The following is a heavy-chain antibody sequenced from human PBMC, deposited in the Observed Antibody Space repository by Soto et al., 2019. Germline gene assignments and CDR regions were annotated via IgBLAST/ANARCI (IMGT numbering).Heavy chain of an antibody. CDR3: ARDAAYNGSGGGLYGMDV. CDR2: ISVKKGDT. CDR1: GYSFTRHG. V-gene: IGHV1-18*01. D-gene: IGHD3-10*01. Sequence: QVQLVQSGPEVKKPGASVKVSCKASGYSFTRHGVSWVRQAPGEGLEWMDWISVKKGDTNYAQKFQGRLTLTTDTSTATAYMELRSLGSDDTAVYYCARDAAYNGSGGGLYGMDVWGQGTTVTASS. J-gene: IGHJ6*02.